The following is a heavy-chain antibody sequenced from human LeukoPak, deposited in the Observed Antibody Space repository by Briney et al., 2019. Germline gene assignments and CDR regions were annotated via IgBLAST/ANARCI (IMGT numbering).Heavy chain of an antibody. J-gene: IGHJ4*02. Sequence: SETLSLTCTVSGGSISSSSYYWGWIRQPPGKGLEWIGSIYYSGSTYYNPSLKSRVTISVDTSKNQFSLKLSSVTAADTAVYYCARVVRSYAFGYWGQGTLVTVSS. CDR3: ARVVRSYAFGY. CDR2: IYYSGST. CDR1: GGSISSSSYY. V-gene: IGHV4-39*07. D-gene: IGHD2-2*01.